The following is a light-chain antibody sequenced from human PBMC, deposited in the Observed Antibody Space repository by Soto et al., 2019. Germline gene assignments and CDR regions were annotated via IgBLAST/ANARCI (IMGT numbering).Light chain of an antibody. J-gene: IGLJ1*01. CDR2: DVI. V-gene: IGLV2-11*01. CDR1: NSDVGGYNY. Sequence: QSVLTQPRSVSGSPGQSVTISCTGTNSDVGGYNYVSWYQQHHGTAPKLMIYDVIKRPSGVPDRFSGSKSGNTASLTISGLQAEDEADYFCCSYAGSYTYVFGTGTKVTVL. CDR3: CSYAGSYTYV.